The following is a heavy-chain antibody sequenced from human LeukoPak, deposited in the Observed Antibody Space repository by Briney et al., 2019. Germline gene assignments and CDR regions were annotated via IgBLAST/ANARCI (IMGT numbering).Heavy chain of an antibody. CDR3: ARLQSYYFNY. CDR2: IYPGDSDT. CDR1: GYSFTSYW. D-gene: IGHD4-11*01. J-gene: IGHJ4*02. Sequence: GESLKISCKGSGYSFTSYWIGWVRQMPGKGLEWMGNIYPGDSDTRYSPSFQGQVTISADKSISTAYLQWSGLKASDTALYYCARLQSYYFNYWGQGTLVTVSS. V-gene: IGHV5-51*01.